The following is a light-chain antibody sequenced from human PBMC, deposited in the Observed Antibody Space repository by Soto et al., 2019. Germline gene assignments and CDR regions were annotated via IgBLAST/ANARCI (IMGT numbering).Light chain of an antibody. CDR1: QTVTNH. CDR2: DAP. CDR3: QQRMNWPLT. Sequence: PGGRSTLSCRASQTVTNHLAWYQQKAGQAPRLLIFDAPTRASGIPPRFSGSGSGTDFTLTISRVDPDDFAVYYCQQRMNWPLTFGGGTRVEIK. V-gene: IGKV3-11*01. J-gene: IGKJ4*01.